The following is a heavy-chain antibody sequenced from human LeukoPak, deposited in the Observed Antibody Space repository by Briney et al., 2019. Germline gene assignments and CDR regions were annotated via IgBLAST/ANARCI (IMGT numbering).Heavy chain of an antibody. J-gene: IGHJ4*02. Sequence: GGSLRLSCAASGFTFSSYSMNWVRQAPGKGLEWVSYISSSSSTIYYADSVKGRFTISRDNAKSSLYLQMNSLRDEDTAVYYCARHFWSGYPNYFDYWGQGTLVTVSS. CDR2: ISSSSSTI. V-gene: IGHV3-48*02. CDR1: GFTFSSYS. D-gene: IGHD3-3*01. CDR3: ARHFWSGYPNYFDY.